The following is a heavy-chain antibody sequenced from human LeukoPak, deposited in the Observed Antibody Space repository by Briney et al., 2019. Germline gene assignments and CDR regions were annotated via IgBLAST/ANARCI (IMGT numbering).Heavy chain of an antibody. CDR2: ISSSGSTI. D-gene: IGHD3-10*02. V-gene: IGHV3-48*03. CDR1: GFTFSSYE. J-gene: IGHJ6*04. Sequence: PGGTLRLSCAASGFTFSSYEMNWVRQAPGKGLEWVSYISSSGSTIYYADSVKGRFTISRDNAKNSLYLQMNSLRAEDTAVYYCAELGITMIGGVWGKGTTVTISS. CDR3: AELGITMIGGV.